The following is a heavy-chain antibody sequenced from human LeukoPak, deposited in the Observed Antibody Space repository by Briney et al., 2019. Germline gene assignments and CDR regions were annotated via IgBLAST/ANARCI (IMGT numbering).Heavy chain of an antibody. CDR2: ISYDGSNK. Sequence: GGSLRLSCAASGFTFSSYGMHWVRQAPGKGLEWVAVISYDGSNKYYADSVKGRFTISRDNSKNTLYLQMNSLRAEDTAVYYCAKDRYNWNDLGYWGQGTLVTVSS. J-gene: IGHJ4*02. CDR1: GFTFSSYG. D-gene: IGHD1-20*01. V-gene: IGHV3-30*18. CDR3: AKDRYNWNDLGY.